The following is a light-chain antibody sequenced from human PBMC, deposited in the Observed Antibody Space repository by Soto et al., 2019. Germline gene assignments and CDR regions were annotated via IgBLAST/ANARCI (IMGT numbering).Light chain of an antibody. CDR1: QSVSSN. J-gene: IGKJ5*01. CDR3: QQRNIWPPVT. Sequence: IVMTQSPSTFSASPGDRVPLTCRASQSVSSNLAWYQQKPGQAPRLLIYGASTRATGIPARFSGSGSGTDFTLTINSLEPEDFAVYYCQQRNIWPPVTFGQGTRLEIK. CDR2: GAS. V-gene: IGKV3-15*01.